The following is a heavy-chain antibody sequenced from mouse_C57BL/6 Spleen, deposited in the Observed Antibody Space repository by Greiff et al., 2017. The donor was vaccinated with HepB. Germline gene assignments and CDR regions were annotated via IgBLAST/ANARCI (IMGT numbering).Heavy chain of an antibody. CDR2: IDPEDGET. D-gene: IGHD2-5*01. Sequence: EVQLQQSGAELVKPGASVKLSCTASGFNINDYYMHWVKQRTEQGLEWIGRIDPEDGETKYAQKFQGKATITADTSSNTAYMQLSSLTSEDTAVYSCARSRRDTGGDSNYYWFAYWGQGTLVTVSA. V-gene: IGHV14-2*01. CDR3: ARSRRDTGGDSNYYWFAY. CDR1: GFNINDYY. J-gene: IGHJ3*01.